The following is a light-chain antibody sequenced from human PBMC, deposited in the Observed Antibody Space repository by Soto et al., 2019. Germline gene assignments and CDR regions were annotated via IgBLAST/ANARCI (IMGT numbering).Light chain of an antibody. J-gene: IGKJ1*01. CDR3: QQYYSTRT. V-gene: IGKV4-1*01. CDR1: QSVLYSSNNKNY. CDR2: WAS. Sequence: DIVMTQSPDSLAVSLGERATINCKSSQSVLYSSNNKNYLAWYQQKPGQPPKLLIYWASTRESGVPDRFSGSASGTDFTLTISSLQAEDVAVYYCQQYYSTRTFGQGNKVESK.